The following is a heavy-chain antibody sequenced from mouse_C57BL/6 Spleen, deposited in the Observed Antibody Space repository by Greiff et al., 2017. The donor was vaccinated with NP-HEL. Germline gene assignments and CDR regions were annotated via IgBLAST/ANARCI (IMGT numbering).Heavy chain of an antibody. V-gene: IGHV1-52*01. CDR2: IDPSDSET. CDR1: GYTFTSYW. Sequence: VQLQQPGAELVRPGSSVKLSCKASGYTFTSYWMHWVKQRPIQGLEWIGNIDPSDSETHYNQKFKDKATLTVDKSSSTAYMQLSSLTSEDSAVYYCAKYDYAGYFDYWGQGTTLTVSS. J-gene: IGHJ2*01. D-gene: IGHD2-4*01. CDR3: AKYDYAGYFDY.